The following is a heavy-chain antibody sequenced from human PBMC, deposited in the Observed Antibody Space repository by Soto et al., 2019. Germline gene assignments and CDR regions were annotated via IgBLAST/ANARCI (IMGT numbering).Heavy chain of an antibody. J-gene: IGHJ5*02. D-gene: IGHD6-6*01. CDR2: ISSSGSTI. V-gene: IGHV3-48*03. Sequence: PGGSLRLSCAASGFTFSSYEMNWVRQAPGKGLEWVSYISSSGSTIYYADSVKGRFTISRDNAKNSLYLQMNSLRAEDTAVYYRARSHIAARPPYWFDPWGQGTLVTVSS. CDR3: ARSHIAARPPYWFDP. CDR1: GFTFSSYE.